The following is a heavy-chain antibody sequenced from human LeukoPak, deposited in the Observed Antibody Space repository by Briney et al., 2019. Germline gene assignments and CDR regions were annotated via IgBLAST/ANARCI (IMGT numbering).Heavy chain of an antibody. D-gene: IGHD5-12*01. Sequence: SETLSLTCTVSGASISGYHWNWIRQPAGKGLEWIGRIYASGSTNYNPSLKSRVTISVDKSKNQFSLRLSFVTVADTAVCYCASGYSGYDSIDYWGQGTLGTVSS. CDR1: GASISGYH. V-gene: IGHV4-4*07. CDR2: IYASGST. CDR3: ASGYSGYDSIDY. J-gene: IGHJ4*02.